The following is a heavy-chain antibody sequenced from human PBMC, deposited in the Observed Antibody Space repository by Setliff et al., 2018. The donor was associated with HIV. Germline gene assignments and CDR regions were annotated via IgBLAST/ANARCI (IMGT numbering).Heavy chain of an antibody. Sequence: SGGSLRLSCAASGFSFSSYAVHWVRQAPGKGLEWVAGMPYDGRDTYYVDSVKGRFTLSRDNSKNTLYLQMNSLRAEDTAVYYCARDSRDIVVVIAPEPEPYYYYGMDVWGEGTTVTVSS. CDR2: MPYDGRDT. CDR3: ARDSRDIVVVIAPEPEPYYYYGMDV. J-gene: IGHJ6*04. D-gene: IGHD2-15*01. CDR1: GFSFSSYA. V-gene: IGHV3-30-3*01.